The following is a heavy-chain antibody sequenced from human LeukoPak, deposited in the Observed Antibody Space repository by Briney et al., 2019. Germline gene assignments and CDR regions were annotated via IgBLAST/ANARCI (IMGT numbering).Heavy chain of an antibody. J-gene: IGHJ4*02. V-gene: IGHV3-7*03. Sequence: PGGSLRLSCAASGITVSRYWMSWVRQAPGGGLEWVANIKQDGNEQDYVDSVRGRFTISRDNAKNSLYLQMNSLRVEDTALYFCATYSGVHHKTFDDWGQGTLVTVSS. D-gene: IGHD1-26*01. CDR2: IKQDGNEQ. CDR1: GITVSRYW. CDR3: ATYSGVHHKTFDD.